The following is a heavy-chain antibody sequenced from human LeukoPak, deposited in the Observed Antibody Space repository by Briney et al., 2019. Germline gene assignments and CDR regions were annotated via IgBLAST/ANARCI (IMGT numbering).Heavy chain of an antibody. CDR1: GYNFISSG. Sequence: ASVKVSCKASGYNFISSGISWVRQAPGQGLEWMGWIRGSNGDTNYAQNLQGRVTVTTDTSTSTAYMELRSLRSDDTAVYYCVGDVGYSDYGPDSWGQGTLVTVSS. CDR3: VGDVGYSDYGPDS. J-gene: IGHJ5*01. V-gene: IGHV1-18*01. D-gene: IGHD4-11*01. CDR2: IRGSNGDT.